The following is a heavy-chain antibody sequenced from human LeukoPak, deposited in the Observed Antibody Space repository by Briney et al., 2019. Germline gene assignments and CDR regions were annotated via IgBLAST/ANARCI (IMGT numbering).Heavy chain of an antibody. CDR2: IIPIFGTA. Sequence: SVKVSCKASGGTFSSYAISWVRQAPGQGLEWMGGIIPIFGTANYAQKFQGRVTITADESTSTAYMELSSLRSEDTAVYYCAREGGDGDYLVHWGQGTLVTVSS. V-gene: IGHV1-69*13. D-gene: IGHD4-17*01. CDR3: AREGGDGDYLVH. J-gene: IGHJ4*02. CDR1: GGTFSSYA.